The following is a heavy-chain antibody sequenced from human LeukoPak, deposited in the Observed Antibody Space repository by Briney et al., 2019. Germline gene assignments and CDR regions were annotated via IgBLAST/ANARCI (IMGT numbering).Heavy chain of an antibody. D-gene: IGHD2-2*01. CDR3: AGRGTYCSSTSCPSIDY. J-gene: IGHJ4*02. Sequence: GGSLRLSCAASGFNFSDYAMSWVRQAPGKGLEWVSGVSGSGSSSYYVDSVKGRFTISRDNSKNTLYLQMNSLRAEDTAVYYCAGRGTYCSSTSCPSIDYWGQGTLVTVSS. CDR2: VSGSGSSS. CDR1: GFNFSDYA. V-gene: IGHV3-23*01.